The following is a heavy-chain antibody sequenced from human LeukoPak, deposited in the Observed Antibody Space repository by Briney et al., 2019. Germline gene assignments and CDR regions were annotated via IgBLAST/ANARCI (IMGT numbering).Heavy chain of an antibody. V-gene: IGHV1-18*01. J-gene: IGHJ4*02. Sequence: ASVKVSCKASGYTFTNYGISWLRQAPGQGLEWMGWISVYNGNTNYAQKFQGRVTMTTDTSTNTASMELRSLRSDDTAVHYCARESSAVVVPAAIVHWGQGTLVTVSS. CDR3: ARESSAVVVPAAIVH. CDR1: GYTFTNYG. D-gene: IGHD2-2*02. CDR2: ISVYNGNT.